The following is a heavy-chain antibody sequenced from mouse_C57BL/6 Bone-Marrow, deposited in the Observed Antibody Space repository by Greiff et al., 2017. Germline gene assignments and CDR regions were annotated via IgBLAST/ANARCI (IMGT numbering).Heavy chain of an antibody. V-gene: IGHV1-5*01. CDR3: TGITTVVGGNYFDY. Sequence: EVQLQQSGTVLARPGASVKMSCKTSGYTFTSYWMHWVKQRPGQGLEWIGAIYPGKSDPSYNQKFKGKAKLTAVTSANTAYMELSSLTNEDSAVYYCTGITTVVGGNYFDYWGQGTTLTISS. D-gene: IGHD1-1*01. CDR2: IYPGKSDP. J-gene: IGHJ2*01. CDR1: GYTFTSYW.